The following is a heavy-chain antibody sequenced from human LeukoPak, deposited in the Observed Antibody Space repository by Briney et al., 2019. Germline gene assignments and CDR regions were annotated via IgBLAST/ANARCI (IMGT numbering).Heavy chain of an antibody. CDR1: GDSISRFY. J-gene: IGHJ3*01. CDR3: ARVNIAVAGDASDV. V-gene: IGHV4-59*01. Sequence: AETLSLTCSVSGDSISRFYWSWVRQPPGKGLEWIGYTGDTNYNPSLKSRVTISLDASKSQFSLKLSTVTAADTAMYYCARVNIAVAGDASDVWGRGTMVTVSS. D-gene: IGHD6-19*01. CDR2: YTGDT.